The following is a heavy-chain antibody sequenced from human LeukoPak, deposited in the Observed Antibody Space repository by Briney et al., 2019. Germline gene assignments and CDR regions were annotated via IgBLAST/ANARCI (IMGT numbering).Heavy chain of an antibody. CDR3: AREVGTSPGLDN. CDR2: IHSGGNT. D-gene: IGHD2-2*01. V-gene: IGHV3-66*02. CDR1: GFTVRDIY. J-gene: IGHJ4*02. Sequence: PGGSLRLSCAASGFTVRDIYITWVRQSPGKGLEWVSLIHSGGNTYYADSVNGRFTISRDNSKNTLYLQMNSLTVEDTAVYYCAREVGTSPGLDNWGQGTLVTVSS.